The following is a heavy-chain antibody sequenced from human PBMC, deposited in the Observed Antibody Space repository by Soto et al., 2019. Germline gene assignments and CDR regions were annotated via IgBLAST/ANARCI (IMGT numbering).Heavy chain of an antibody. Sequence: HPGGSLRLSCAASGFTFSSYAMHWVRQAPGKGLEWVAVISYDGSNKYYADSVKGRFTISRDNSKNTLYLQMNSLRAEDTAVYYCASTQKGLSAFDIWGQGTMVTVSS. CDR3: ASTQKGLSAFDI. J-gene: IGHJ3*02. CDR1: GFTFSSYA. CDR2: ISYDGSNK. V-gene: IGHV3-30-3*01.